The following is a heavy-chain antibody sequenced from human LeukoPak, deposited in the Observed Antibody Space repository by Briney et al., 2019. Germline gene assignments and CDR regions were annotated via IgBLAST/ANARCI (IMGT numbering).Heavy chain of an antibody. D-gene: IGHD3-3*01. CDR3: AKHDTVFDAAHFYMDV. Sequence: SETLSLTCAVSGGSINTYYWSWIRQPPGKGLEWIGYIYTTGNTNYNPSLKGRVTISLDTSKNQFSLSLSSVTAADTAVYYCAKHDTVFDAAHFYMDVWGKGTTVTVSS. J-gene: IGHJ6*03. CDR1: GGSINTYY. V-gene: IGHV4-4*09. CDR2: IYTTGNT.